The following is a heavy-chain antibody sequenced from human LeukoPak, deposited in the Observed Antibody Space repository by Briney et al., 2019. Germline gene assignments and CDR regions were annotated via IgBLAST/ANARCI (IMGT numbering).Heavy chain of an antibody. Sequence: PSETLSLTCAVSGYSISSGYYWGWIRQPPGKGLEWIGSIYHSGSTYYNPSLKSRVTISVDTSKNQFSLKLSSVTAADTAVYYCARQVGAYAFDIWGRGTMVTVSS. D-gene: IGHD1-26*01. J-gene: IGHJ3*02. CDR3: ARQVGAYAFDI. CDR1: GYSISSGYY. CDR2: IYHSGST. V-gene: IGHV4-38-2*01.